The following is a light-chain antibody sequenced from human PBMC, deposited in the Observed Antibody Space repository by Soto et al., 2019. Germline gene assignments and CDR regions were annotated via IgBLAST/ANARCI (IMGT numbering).Light chain of an antibody. J-gene: IGLJ1*01. Sequence: QSALTQPPSASGSPGPTVTISCTGTSSDVGAYNFVSWYQQHPGKAPKLMINEVRERPSGIPDRFSGSKSGNTASLTLSGLQAEDESDYYCGSCAGSNHYVLGTGTNLTVL. V-gene: IGLV2-8*01. CDR3: GSCAGSNHYV. CDR2: EVR. CDR1: SSDVGAYNF.